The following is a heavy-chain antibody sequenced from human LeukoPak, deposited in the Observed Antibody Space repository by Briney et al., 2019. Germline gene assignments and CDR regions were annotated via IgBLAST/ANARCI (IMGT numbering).Heavy chain of an antibody. J-gene: IGHJ3*02. CDR2: IYYSGST. CDR3: ARNDFWRVPYAFDI. CDR1: GGSISSYY. D-gene: IGHD3-3*01. Sequence: SETLSLTCTVSGGSISSYYWSWIRQPPGKGLEWIGYIYYSGSTNYNPSLKSRVTISVDTSKNQFSLKLSSVTAADTAVYYCARNDFWRVPYAFDIWGQGTMVTVSS. V-gene: IGHV4-59*01.